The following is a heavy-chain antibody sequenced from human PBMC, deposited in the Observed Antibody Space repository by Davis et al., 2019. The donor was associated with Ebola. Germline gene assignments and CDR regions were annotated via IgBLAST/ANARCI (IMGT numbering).Heavy chain of an antibody. Sequence: GESLKISCKGSGYSFTSYWIGWVRQMPGKGLEWMGIIYPGDSDTRYSPSFQGQVTISADKSISTAYLQWSSLKASDTAMYYCARLLYDFWSGSPPAYWGQGTLVTVSS. CDR3: ARLLYDFWSGSPPAY. D-gene: IGHD3-3*01. J-gene: IGHJ4*02. V-gene: IGHV5-51*01. CDR1: GYSFTSYW. CDR2: IYPGDSDT.